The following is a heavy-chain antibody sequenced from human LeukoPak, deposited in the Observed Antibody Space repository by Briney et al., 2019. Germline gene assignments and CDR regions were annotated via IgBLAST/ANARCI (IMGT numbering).Heavy chain of an antibody. V-gene: IGHV3-21*01. J-gene: IGHJ4*02. CDR2: ISSSSSYI. CDR3: ARDYAVYYYDSSGYYDY. D-gene: IGHD3-22*01. CDR1: GFTFSSYS. Sequence: GGSLRLSCAASGFTFSSYSMNWVRQAPGKGLEWVSSISSSSSYIYYADSVKGRFTISRDNAKNSLYLQMNSLRAEDTAVYYCARDYAVYYYDSSGYYDYWGQGTLVTVSS.